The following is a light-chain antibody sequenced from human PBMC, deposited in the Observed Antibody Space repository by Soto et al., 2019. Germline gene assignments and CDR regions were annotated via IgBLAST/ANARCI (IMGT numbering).Light chain of an antibody. V-gene: IGKV1-5*03. Sequence: DIQMTQSPSTLSASVGDRVAISCRASQSVSGWLAWYQQKPGKVPKLLIHQASTLEDGVPSRFSGSGSGTEFTLTISSLQPDDSATYYCQHYNDYSYTFGPGTNLEIK. J-gene: IGKJ2*01. CDR2: QAS. CDR3: QHYNDYSYT. CDR1: QSVSGW.